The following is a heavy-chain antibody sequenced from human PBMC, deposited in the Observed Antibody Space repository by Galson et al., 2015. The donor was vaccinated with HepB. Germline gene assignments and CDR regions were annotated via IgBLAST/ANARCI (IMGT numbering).Heavy chain of an antibody. CDR1: GGSISSSSYY. V-gene: IGHV4-39*01. Sequence: ETLSLTCTVSGGSISSSSYYWGWIRQPPGKGLEWIGSIYYSGSTYYNPSLKSRVTISVDTSKNQFSLKLSSVTAADTAVYYCARGDQYYYDSSGYSGIVAFDIWGQGTMVTVSS. CDR3: ARGDQYYYDSSGYSGIVAFDI. CDR2: IYYSGST. J-gene: IGHJ3*02. D-gene: IGHD3-22*01.